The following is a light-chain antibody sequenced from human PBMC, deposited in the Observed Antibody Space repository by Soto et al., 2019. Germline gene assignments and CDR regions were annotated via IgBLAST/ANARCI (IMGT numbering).Light chain of an antibody. V-gene: IGKV3-20*01. CDR1: QGVSSRF. CDR2: GAS. CDR3: QQYGSSPLT. Sequence: EIVLTQSPGTLSLSPWERATLSCLASQGVSSRFLAWYQQKPGQAPRLLIYGASGRATGTPDRFSGSGSGTDFTLTISRLEPEDFAVYYCQQYGSSPLTFGGGTKVDIK. J-gene: IGKJ4*01.